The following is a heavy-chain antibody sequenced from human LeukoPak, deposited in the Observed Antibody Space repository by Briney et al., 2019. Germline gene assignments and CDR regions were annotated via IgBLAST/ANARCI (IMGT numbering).Heavy chain of an antibody. CDR2: IAHDGSNK. J-gene: IGHJ4*02. CDR3: ARERRYFDY. CDR1: GFSFSSYG. Sequence: GGSLRLSCAASGFSFSSYGMHWVRQAPGKGLEWVADIAHDGSNKKYVDSVKGRVTISRDNSQNTLYLQMSSLRVEDTAVYYCARERRYFDYWGQGTLVTVSS. V-gene: IGHV3-30*03.